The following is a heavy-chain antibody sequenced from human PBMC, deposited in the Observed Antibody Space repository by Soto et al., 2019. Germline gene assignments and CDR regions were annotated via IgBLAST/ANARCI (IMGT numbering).Heavy chain of an antibody. Sequence: ASVKVSCKASGYTFISYALHWVRQAPGQRLEWMGWINAGNGNTKYSQKFQGRVTITRDTSASTAYMELSSLRSEDTAVYYCARGGTVTTSFYHYMDVWGKWTTVTVSS. CDR1: GYTFISYA. CDR3: ARGGTVTTSFYHYMDV. D-gene: IGHD4-4*01. V-gene: IGHV1-3*01. CDR2: INAGNGNT. J-gene: IGHJ6*03.